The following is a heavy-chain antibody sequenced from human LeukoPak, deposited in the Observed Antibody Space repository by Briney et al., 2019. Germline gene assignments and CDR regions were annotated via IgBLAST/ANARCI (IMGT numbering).Heavy chain of an antibody. CDR1: GFTVSSNY. V-gene: IGHV3-66*01. CDR2: IYSGGST. J-gene: IGHJ4*02. CDR3: ARDTWNYYDSSGYYFDY. D-gene: IGHD3-22*01. Sequence: GGSLRPSRAASGFTVSSNYMSWVRQAPGKGLEWVSVIYSGGSTYYADSVKGRFTISRDNSKNTLYLQMNSLRAEDTAVYYCARDTWNYYDSSGYYFDYWGQGTLVTVSS.